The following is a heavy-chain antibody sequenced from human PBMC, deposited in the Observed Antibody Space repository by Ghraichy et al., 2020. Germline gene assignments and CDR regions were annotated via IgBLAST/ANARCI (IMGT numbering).Heavy chain of an antibody. CDR1: GFSLSTSGMC. V-gene: IGHV2-70*01. CDR2: IDWDDDK. D-gene: IGHD6-13*01. CDR3: ARRAGSSSWFGFDP. J-gene: IGHJ5*02. Sequence: SRPTLVKPTQTLTLTCTFSGFSLSTSGMCVSWIRQPPGKALEWLALIDWDDDKYYSTSLKTRLTISKDTSKNQVVLTMTNMDPVDTATYYCARRAGSSSWFGFDPWGQGTLVTVSS.